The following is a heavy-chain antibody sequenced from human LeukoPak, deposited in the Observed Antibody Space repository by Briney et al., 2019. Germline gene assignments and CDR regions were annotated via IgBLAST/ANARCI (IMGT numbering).Heavy chain of an antibody. CDR1: GGSISSGGYY. D-gene: IGHD2-8*02. CDR3: ARLLDYYYYMDV. J-gene: IGHJ6*03. Sequence: SETLSLTCTVSGGSISSGGYYWSWIRQPPGKGLEWIGYIYHSGSTYYNPSLKSRVTISVDRSKNQFSLKLSSVTAADTAVYYCARLLDYYYYMDVWGKGTTVTVSS. V-gene: IGHV4-30-2*01. CDR2: IYHSGST.